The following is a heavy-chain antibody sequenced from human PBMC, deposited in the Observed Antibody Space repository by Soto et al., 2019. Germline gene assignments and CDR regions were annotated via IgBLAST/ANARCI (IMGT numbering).Heavy chain of an antibody. V-gene: IGHV1-18*01. D-gene: IGHD4-17*01. Sequence: VASVKVSCKASGYTFTSYGISWVRQAPGQGLEWMGWISAYNGNTNYAQKLQGRVIMTTDTSTSTAYMELRSLRSDDTAVYYCARRTRRGYYYYYGMDVWGQGTTVTVSS. CDR2: ISAYNGNT. CDR1: GYTFTSYG. J-gene: IGHJ6*02. CDR3: ARRTRRGYYYYYGMDV.